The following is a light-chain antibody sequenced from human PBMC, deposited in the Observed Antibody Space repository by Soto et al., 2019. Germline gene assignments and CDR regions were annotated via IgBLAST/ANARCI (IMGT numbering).Light chain of an antibody. J-gene: IGLJ1*01. V-gene: IGLV2-8*01. Sequence: QSALTQPPSASGSPGQSVTISCTGTSSDVGGYNYVSWYQQHPGKAPKLMIYEVSKRPSGVPDRFSGSKSGNTASLTVSGLQAEDEADYYCQSYDSSRGVFGTGTKLTV. CDR2: EVS. CDR1: SSDVGGYNY. CDR3: QSYDSSRGV.